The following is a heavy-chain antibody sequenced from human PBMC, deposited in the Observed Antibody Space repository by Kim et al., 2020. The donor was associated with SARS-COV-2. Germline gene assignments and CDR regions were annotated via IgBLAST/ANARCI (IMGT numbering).Heavy chain of an antibody. CDR1: GFTVSTNY. D-gene: IGHD2-21*01. Sequence: GGSLRLSCAASGFTVSTNYMSWVRQAPGKGLEWVSVIYSGGSTYYADSVKGRFTISRDNSKNNLYLQMNSLRAEDTAVYYCARGLGRYYKNWFDPWGQGTLVTDSS. CDR2: IYSGGST. CDR3: ARGLGRYYKNWFDP. J-gene: IGHJ5*02. V-gene: IGHV3-53*01.